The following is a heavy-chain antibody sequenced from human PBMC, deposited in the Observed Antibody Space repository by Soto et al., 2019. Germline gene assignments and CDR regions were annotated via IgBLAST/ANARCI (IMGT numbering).Heavy chain of an antibody. CDR1: GYTFTSYG. Sequence: ASVKVSCKASGYTFTSYGISWVRQAPGQGLEWMGWISAYNGNTNYAQKLQGRVTMTTDTSTSTAYMELRSLRSDDTAVYYCARGGDLQDYDFLSGPRSPMWFDPCCPATLLTVST. CDR2: ISAYNGNT. V-gene: IGHV1-18*04. J-gene: IGHJ5*02. D-gene: IGHD3-3*01. CDR3: ARGGDLQDYDFLSGPRSPMWFDP.